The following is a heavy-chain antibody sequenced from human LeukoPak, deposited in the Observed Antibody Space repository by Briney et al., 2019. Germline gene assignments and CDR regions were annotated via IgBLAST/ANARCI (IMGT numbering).Heavy chain of an antibody. CDR3: STAVNGSYFD. D-gene: IGHD1-26*01. CDR1: GFTFTYAW. Sequence: PGGSLRLSCAASGFTFTYAWMTWVRQAPGKGLEGVGRIKSNPDGGTADYAAPVKGRFTISRDDSRNTLYLQMNNLEIDDTAVYFFSTAVNGSYFDWGQGTLVIVSS. J-gene: IGHJ1*01. CDR2: IKSNPDGGTA. V-gene: IGHV3-15*01.